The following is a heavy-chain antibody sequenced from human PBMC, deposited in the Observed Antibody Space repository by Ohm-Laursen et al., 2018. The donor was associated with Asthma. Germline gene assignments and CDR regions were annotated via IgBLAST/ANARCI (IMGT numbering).Heavy chain of an antibody. V-gene: IGHV3-9*01. CDR2: ISWNSGGI. Sequence: SLRLSCAAVGFTFDDYGMHWVRQAPGRGLEWVSGISWNSGGIGYADSVKGRFTISRDNAKNSLYLQMNSLRPDDTAFYYCTKGRLSIVGTNFDYWGQGTQVTVSS. J-gene: IGHJ4*02. CDR3: TKGRLSIVGTNFDY. D-gene: IGHD5-12*01. CDR1: GFTFDDYG.